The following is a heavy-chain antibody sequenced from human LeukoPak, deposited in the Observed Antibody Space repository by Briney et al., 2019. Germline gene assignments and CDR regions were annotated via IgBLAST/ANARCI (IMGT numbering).Heavy chain of an antibody. Sequence: PGGSLRLSCAAPGFTLSSYSPNWVRQAAGKGLEWVSSITSSSTYIYSADSVKGRFTISRDNAKNSLFLQMNSLRVEDTGIYYCARGDYSSGWSLEYWGQGTLVTVSS. D-gene: IGHD6-19*01. CDR3: ARGDYSSGWSLEY. CDR2: ITSSSTYI. V-gene: IGHV3-21*01. J-gene: IGHJ4*02. CDR1: GFTLSSYS.